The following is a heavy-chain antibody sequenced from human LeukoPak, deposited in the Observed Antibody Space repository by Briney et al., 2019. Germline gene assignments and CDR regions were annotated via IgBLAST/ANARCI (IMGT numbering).Heavy chain of an antibody. V-gene: IGHV3-74*01. D-gene: IGHD4-17*01. CDR1: GFTFSRYW. CDR3: ARYGTDPFDI. CDR2: INNDGSNT. Sequence: GESLRLSCAASGFTFSRYWMHWVRQAPGKGLVWVSRINNDGSNTYYADSVKGRFTISRDNAKNTLYLQMDGLRAEDTALYYCARYGTDPFDIWGQGTLVTVSS. J-gene: IGHJ3*02.